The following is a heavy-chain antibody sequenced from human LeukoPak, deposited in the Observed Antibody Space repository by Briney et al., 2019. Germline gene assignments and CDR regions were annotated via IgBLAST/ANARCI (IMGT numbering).Heavy chain of an antibody. CDR2: ISAGGGRT. CDR1: GFTFSSYA. J-gene: IGHJ4*02. CDR3: AKYDSSGYHYRPAYFDY. V-gene: IGHV3-23*01. Sequence: PGGTLRLSCAASGFTFSSYAMNWVRQAPGKGLEWVSAISAGGGRTNYADSVQGRFTISRDNSKNTLFLQMNSLRAEDTAVYYCAKYDSSGYHYRPAYFDYWGRGTLVTVSS. D-gene: IGHD3-22*01.